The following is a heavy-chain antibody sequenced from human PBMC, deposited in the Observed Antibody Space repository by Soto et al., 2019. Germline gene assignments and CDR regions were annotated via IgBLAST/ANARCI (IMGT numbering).Heavy chain of an antibody. D-gene: IGHD4-17*01. J-gene: IGHJ6*02. CDR1: GGSISRYY. CDR2: IYYSGST. CDR3: ARQMTTVTTRHYYGMDV. V-gene: IGHV4-59*01. Sequence: SETLSLTCTVSGGSISRYYWSWIRQPPGKGLEWIGYIYYSGSTNYNPSLKSRVTISVDTSKNQFSLKLSSVTAADTAVYYCARQMTTVTTRHYYGMDVWGQGTTVTVSS.